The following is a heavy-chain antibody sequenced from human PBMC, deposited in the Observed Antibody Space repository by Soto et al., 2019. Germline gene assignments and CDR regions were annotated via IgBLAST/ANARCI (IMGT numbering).Heavy chain of an antibody. Sequence: PSETMSLTSTVLGGSIISSSYYRVWIRQPPGKGLEWIGGIYYSGSTYYNPSLKSRVTISVDTSKNQFSLKLSSVTAADTAVYYCARKRRGLSSNYGYYYMDVWGKGTTVTVSS. D-gene: IGHD2-2*01. CDR3: ARKRRGLSSNYGYYYMDV. CDR2: IYYSGST. J-gene: IGHJ6*03. CDR1: GGSIISSSYY. V-gene: IGHV4-39*01.